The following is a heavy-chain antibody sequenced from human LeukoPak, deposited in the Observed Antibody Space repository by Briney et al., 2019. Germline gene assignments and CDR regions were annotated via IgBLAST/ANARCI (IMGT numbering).Heavy chain of an antibody. CDR2: ISGAGGST. CDR3: AGSWFYRDYFEY. V-gene: IGHV3-NL1*01. Sequence: GGSLRLSCAASGFTFSNYGMHWVRQAPGKGLESVSLISGAGGSTYYADSVKGRFTISRDNSKNTLYLQMNSLRVEDTAVYYCAGSWFYRDYFEYWGQGTLVTVSS. CDR1: GFTFSNYG. D-gene: IGHD3-10*01. J-gene: IGHJ4*02.